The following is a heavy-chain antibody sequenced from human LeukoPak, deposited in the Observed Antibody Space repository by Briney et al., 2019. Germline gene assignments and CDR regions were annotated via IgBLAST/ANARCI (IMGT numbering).Heavy chain of an antibody. Sequence: RAGGSPRLSCTASEFAFDEHGMSWVRQVPGKGLEWVSGINWSGGSTGYADPLRGRFTISRDNAKNSLYLQMDSLRAEDTALYYCARAPITSPFYFDYWGQGTLVTVSS. J-gene: IGHJ4*02. D-gene: IGHD2-2*01. CDR1: EFAFDEHG. CDR3: ARAPITSPFYFDY. CDR2: INWSGGST. V-gene: IGHV3-20*04.